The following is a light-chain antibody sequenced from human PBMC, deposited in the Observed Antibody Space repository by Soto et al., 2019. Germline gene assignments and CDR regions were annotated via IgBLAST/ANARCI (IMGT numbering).Light chain of an antibody. CDR3: QQRSNWPRGT. J-gene: IGKJ1*01. CDR1: QSVSSY. V-gene: IGKV3-11*01. Sequence: EGVLSQSRAALSLSPRERATLSCRASQSVSSYLAWYQQKPGQAPSLLIYDASNRATGIPARFSGSGSGTDFTLTISSLEPEDFAVYYCQQRSNWPRGTPGQRAKVDI. CDR2: DAS.